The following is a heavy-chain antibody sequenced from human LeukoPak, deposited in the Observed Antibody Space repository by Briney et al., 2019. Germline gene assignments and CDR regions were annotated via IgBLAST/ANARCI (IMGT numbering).Heavy chain of an antibody. Sequence: ASVKVSCKASGGTFSSYAISWVRQAPGQGLEWMGRIIPILGIANYAQKFQGRVTITADKSTSTAYMELSSLRSEDTAVYYCASLNDYGKYYFDYWGQGTLVTVSS. CDR2: IIPILGIA. CDR1: GGTFSSYA. CDR3: ASLNDYGKYYFDY. J-gene: IGHJ4*02. V-gene: IGHV1-69*04. D-gene: IGHD4-17*01.